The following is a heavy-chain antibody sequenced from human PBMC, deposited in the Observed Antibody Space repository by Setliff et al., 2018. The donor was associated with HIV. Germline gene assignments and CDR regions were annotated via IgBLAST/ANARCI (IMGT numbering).Heavy chain of an antibody. CDR3: ATDTAFLQEGTEF. V-gene: IGHV4-4*08. Sequence: SETLSLTCTVSGGSISTYYWNWIRQPPGKGLEWIGYIYSSGSTNYNPSLKSRVTISVDTSKNQFSLKLTSVTAADTAIYYCATDTAFLQEGTEFWGQGALVTVSS. CDR2: IYSSGST. D-gene: IGHD5-18*01. CDR1: GGSISTYY. J-gene: IGHJ4*02.